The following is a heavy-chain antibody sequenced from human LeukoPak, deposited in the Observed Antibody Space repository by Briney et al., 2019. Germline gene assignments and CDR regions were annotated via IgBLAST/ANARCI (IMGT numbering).Heavy chain of an antibody. D-gene: IGHD3-22*01. V-gene: IGHV3-23*01. J-gene: IGHJ4*02. Sequence: GGSLRLSCAASGFTFSSYAMSWVRQAPGSGLGWVSAISGSGGSTYYADSVKGRFTISRDNSKNTLYLQMNSLRAEDTAVYYCAKDHSAYYYDTSGYYYFDYWGQGTLVTVSS. CDR1: GFTFSSYA. CDR2: ISGSGGST. CDR3: AKDHSAYYYDTSGYYYFDY.